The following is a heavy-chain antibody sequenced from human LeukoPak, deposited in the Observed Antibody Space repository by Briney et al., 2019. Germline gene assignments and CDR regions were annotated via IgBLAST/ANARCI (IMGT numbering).Heavy chain of an antibody. J-gene: IGHJ6*03. CDR1: GGSFSGYY. D-gene: IGHD3-9*01. Sequence: SETLSLTCAVYGGSFSGYYWSWIRQPPEKGLEWVGEINHSGSTNSNPSLKSRVTVSVDTSKNQFSLKLSSVTAADTAVYYCARGGGNLLPYFDPKYYYYMDVWGKGTTVTVSS. V-gene: IGHV4-34*01. CDR3: ARGGGNLLPYFDPKYYYYMDV. CDR2: INHSGST.